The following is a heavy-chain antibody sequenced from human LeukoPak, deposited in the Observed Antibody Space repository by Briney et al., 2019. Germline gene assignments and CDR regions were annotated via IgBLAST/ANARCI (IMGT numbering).Heavy chain of an antibody. Sequence: GGSLRLSCTGSGFTLRNYWMHWVRQVSGKRLVWVSRISGDGSVTNYADSVQGRFTISRDNAENILYLQINNLRSEDTAVYYCARYSSSSGGTSYYLDYWGHGTLVTVSS. D-gene: IGHD6-6*01. V-gene: IGHV3-74*01. CDR2: ISGDGSVT. CDR3: ARYSSSSGGTSYYLDY. J-gene: IGHJ4*01. CDR1: GFTLRNYW.